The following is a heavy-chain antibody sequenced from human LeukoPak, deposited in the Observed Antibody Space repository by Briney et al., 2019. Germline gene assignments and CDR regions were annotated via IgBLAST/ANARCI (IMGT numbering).Heavy chain of an antibody. Sequence: SETLSLTCTVSGDSVTTYYWSWVRQPPGKGLEWLGYVYYSGSATYNPSLKSRVTISVDTSKNQFSLRLSSVTAADTALYYCAKATTYDILTGWEKAFYYYYGMDVWGQGTTVTVSS. CDR2: VYYSGSA. J-gene: IGHJ6*02. V-gene: IGHV4-59*02. D-gene: IGHD3-9*01. CDR3: AKATTYDILTGWEKAFYYYYGMDV. CDR1: GDSVTTYY.